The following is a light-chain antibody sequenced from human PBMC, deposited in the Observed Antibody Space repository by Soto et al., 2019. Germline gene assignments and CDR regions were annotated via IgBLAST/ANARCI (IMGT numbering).Light chain of an antibody. CDR2: GAS. Sequence: EIVMTQSPATLPVSPGERVTLSCRASQSVSISLAWYQQKPGQAPRLLIYGASTRAIAIPARFSGSGSETEFTLTISSLQAEDFAVYYCQQYNNWWTFGQGTKVEIK. J-gene: IGKJ1*01. V-gene: IGKV3-15*01. CDR3: QQYNNWWT. CDR1: QSVSIS.